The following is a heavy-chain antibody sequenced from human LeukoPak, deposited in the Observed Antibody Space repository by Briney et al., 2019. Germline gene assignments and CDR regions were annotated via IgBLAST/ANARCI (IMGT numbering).Heavy chain of an antibody. CDR2: IFGSGGSA. CDR1: GFTFNNYA. J-gene: IGHJ4*02. CDR3: AKTTAGYSSGRYPGWPVDY. D-gene: IGHD6-19*01. V-gene: IGHV3-23*01. Sequence: GGTLTLSCTAYGFTFNNYAINWVRQAPGKGLEWVGGIFGSGGSAHYADSVKGRFTISRDNSKNTVYLHLSSLRAEATAVYYCAKTTAGYSSGRYPGWPVDYWGRGSLVTVSS.